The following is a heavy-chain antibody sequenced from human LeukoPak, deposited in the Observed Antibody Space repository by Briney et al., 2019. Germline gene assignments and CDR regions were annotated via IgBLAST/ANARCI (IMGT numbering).Heavy chain of an antibody. D-gene: IGHD1-26*01. V-gene: IGHV3-30*02. Sequence: PGGSLRLSCAASGFTFNYGLHWVRQAPGKGLDWVAFILFDGSYKYYADSVKGRFTISRDNSKNTLYLQMNSLRAEDTAVHYCAQGELSGNYFDYWGQGTLVTVSS. J-gene: IGHJ4*02. CDR2: ILFDGSYK. CDR3: AQGELSGNYFDY. CDR1: GFTFNYG.